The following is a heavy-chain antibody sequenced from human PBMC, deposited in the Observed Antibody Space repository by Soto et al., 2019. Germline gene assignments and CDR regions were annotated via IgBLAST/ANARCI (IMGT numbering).Heavy chain of an antibody. CDR3: ATPAPHYYDSSVSAFDI. Sequence: GASVKVSCKVSGYTLTELSMHWVRQAPGKGLEWMGGFDPEDGETIYAQKFQGRVTMTEDTSTDTAYMEPSSLRSEDTAVYYCATPAPHYYDSSVSAFDIWGQGTMVTVSS. D-gene: IGHD3-22*01. V-gene: IGHV1-24*01. CDR2: FDPEDGET. CDR1: GYTLTELS. J-gene: IGHJ3*02.